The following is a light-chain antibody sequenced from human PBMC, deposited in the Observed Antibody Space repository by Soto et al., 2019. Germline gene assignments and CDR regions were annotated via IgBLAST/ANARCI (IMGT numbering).Light chain of an antibody. Sequence: EIVLTQSPATLSLSPGERATLSCRASQSVSSYLAWDQRKPGHAPRLLIYDTSKRATGIPARFSGSGSGTDFTLTISSLEPEDFAVYYCQQRTNWPRSFTFGPGTKVDIK. CDR1: QSVSSY. J-gene: IGKJ3*01. V-gene: IGKV3-11*01. CDR2: DTS. CDR3: QQRTNWPRSFT.